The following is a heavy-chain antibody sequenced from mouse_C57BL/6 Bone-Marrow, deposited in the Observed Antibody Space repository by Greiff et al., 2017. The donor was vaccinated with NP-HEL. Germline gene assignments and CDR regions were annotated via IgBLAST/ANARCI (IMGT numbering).Heavy chain of an antibody. Sequence: VMLVESGAELVKPGASVKISCKASGYAFSSYWMNWVKQRPGKGLEWIGQIYPGDGDTNYNGKFKGKATLTADKSSSTAYMQLRRLTSEDSAVYFCARWVYYGSSYDYYAMDYWGQGTSVTVSS. CDR1: GYAFSSYW. D-gene: IGHD1-1*01. CDR2: IYPGDGDT. J-gene: IGHJ4*01. CDR3: ARWVYYGSSYDYYAMDY. V-gene: IGHV1-80*01.